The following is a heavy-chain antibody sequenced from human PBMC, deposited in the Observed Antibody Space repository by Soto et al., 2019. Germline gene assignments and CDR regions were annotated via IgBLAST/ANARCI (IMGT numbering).Heavy chain of an antibody. V-gene: IGHV4-61*08. Sequence: PSETLSLTCTVSGGPVSSAGYYWTWIRQPPGKGLEWIARIYHDGSTNYNPSLKSRVIISTDTSKNQFSLNLSSLTAADTAVYYCARGGTRGSSFYWGQGTRVTVSS. D-gene: IGHD6-13*01. CDR3: ARGGTRGSSFY. J-gene: IGHJ4*02. CDR1: GGPVSSAGYY. CDR2: IYHDGST.